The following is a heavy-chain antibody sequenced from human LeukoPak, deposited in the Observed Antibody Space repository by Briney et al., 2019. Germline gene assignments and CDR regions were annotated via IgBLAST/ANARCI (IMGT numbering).Heavy chain of an antibody. J-gene: IGHJ4*02. CDR3: AKSPTGLWYFDY. CDR2: ISWNSGSI. CDR1: GFTFDDYA. D-gene: IGHD3-9*01. Sequence: GGSLRLSCAASGFTFDDYAMPWVRHAPGKGLEWVSGISWNSGSIGYADSVKGRFTISRDNAKNSLYLQMNSLRAEDTALYYCAKSPTGLWYFDYWGQGTLVTVSS. V-gene: IGHV3-9*01.